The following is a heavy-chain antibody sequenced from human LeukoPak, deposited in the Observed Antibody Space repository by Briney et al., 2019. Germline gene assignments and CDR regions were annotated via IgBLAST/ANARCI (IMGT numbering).Heavy chain of an antibody. V-gene: IGHV1-18*01. J-gene: IGHJ6*03. CDR2: ISAYNGNT. CDR3: ARAASSGSQHDYYMDV. Sequence: ASVKVPCKASGYTFTSYGISWVRQAPGQGLEWMGWISAYNGNTNYAQKLQGRVTMTTDTSTSTAYMELRSLRSDDTAVYYCARAASSGSQHDYYMDVWGKGTTVTVSS. CDR1: GYTFTSYG. D-gene: IGHD6-25*01.